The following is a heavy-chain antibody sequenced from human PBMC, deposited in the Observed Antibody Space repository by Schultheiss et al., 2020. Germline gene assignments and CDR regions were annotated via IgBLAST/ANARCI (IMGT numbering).Heavy chain of an antibody. CDR3: ARGGDSSGWYPRRVDAFDI. D-gene: IGHD6-19*01. CDR2: ISWDGGST. CDR1: GFTFDDYT. J-gene: IGHJ3*02. V-gene: IGHV3-43*01. Sequence: GGSLRLSCAASGFTFDDYTMHWVRQAPGKGLEWVSLISWDGGSTYYADSVKGRFTISRDNSKNTLYLQMNSLRAEDTAVYYCARGGDSSGWYPRRVDAFDIWGQGTMVTVSS.